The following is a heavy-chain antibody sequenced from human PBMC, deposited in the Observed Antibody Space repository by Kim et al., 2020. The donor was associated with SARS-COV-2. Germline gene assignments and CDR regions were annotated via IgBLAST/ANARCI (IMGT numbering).Heavy chain of an antibody. CDR2: IQYSGST. J-gene: IGHJ4*02. V-gene: IGHV4-59*01. D-gene: IGHD1-26*01. CDR1: GGSINNYY. Sequence: SETLSLTCAVSGGSINNYYWSWIRQPPGKGLEWIGQIQYSGSTNYNPSLKSRVTISVDTSKTHFSLRLSSVTAADTAVYYCARWGAINIYSGNYYFDYWGQGTLVAAPS. CDR3: ARWGAINIYSGNYYFDY.